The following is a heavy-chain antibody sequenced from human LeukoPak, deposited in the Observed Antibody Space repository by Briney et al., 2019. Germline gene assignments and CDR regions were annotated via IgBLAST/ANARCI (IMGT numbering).Heavy chain of an antibody. V-gene: IGHV3-11*06. D-gene: IGHD3-10*01. CDR1: GFTFSSYA. CDR2: ISSSSSYT. J-gene: IGHJ6*04. Sequence: GASLRLSCAASGFTFSSYAMSWIRQAPGKGLEWVSYISSSSSYTNYADSVKGRFTISRDNAKNSLYLQMNSLRAEDTAVYYCARYRFGELTYGMDVWGKGTTVTVTS. CDR3: ARYRFGELTYGMDV.